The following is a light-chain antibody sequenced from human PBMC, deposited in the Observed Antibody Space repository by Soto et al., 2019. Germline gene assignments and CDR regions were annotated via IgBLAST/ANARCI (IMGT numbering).Light chain of an antibody. CDR1: QSVSSSY. J-gene: IGKJ1*01. Sequence: EIVLTQSPGTLSLSPGERATLSCRASQSVSSSYLAWYQQKPGQAPRLLIYGASSRATGIPDRFSGSGSGTDFPLTSSRLEHEDFAVYYCHQYGSSPATFGQGTKVEIK. V-gene: IGKV3-20*01. CDR3: HQYGSSPAT. CDR2: GAS.